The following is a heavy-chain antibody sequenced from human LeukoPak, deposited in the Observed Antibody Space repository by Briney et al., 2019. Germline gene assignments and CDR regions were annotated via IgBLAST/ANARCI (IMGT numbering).Heavy chain of an antibody. CDR2: IYHSGST. D-gene: IGHD3-22*01. CDR1: GGSISSGGYS. V-gene: IGHV4-30-2*01. Sequence: PSETLSLTCAVSGGSISSGGYSWSWIRQPPGKGLEWIGYIYHSGSTYYNPSLKSRVTISVDRSKNQFSLMLSSLSAADTAVYYCARGEKSSGYYWEGDYFDYWGQGTLVTVSS. J-gene: IGHJ4*02. CDR3: ARGEKSSGYYWEGDYFDY.